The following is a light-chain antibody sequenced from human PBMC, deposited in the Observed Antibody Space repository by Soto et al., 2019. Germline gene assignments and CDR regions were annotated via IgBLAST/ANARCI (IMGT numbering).Light chain of an antibody. J-gene: IGKJ4*01. V-gene: IGKV3-20*01. CDR1: QTVSNTY. CDR2: DAS. Sequence: EIVLTQFPGALSLSPGERVTLSCRASQTVSNTYLAWYQQKSGQAPKFLIYDASNKATGIPDRFSGSGSGTDFTLTISRLEPEDFAVYYCQQYCALPPTFGGGTKVEIK. CDR3: QQYCALPPT.